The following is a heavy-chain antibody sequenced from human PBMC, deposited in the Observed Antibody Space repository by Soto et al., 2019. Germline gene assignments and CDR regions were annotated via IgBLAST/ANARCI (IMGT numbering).Heavy chain of an antibody. CDR3: ARARLSAVYAFDI. D-gene: IGHD1-20*01. V-gene: IGHV4-31*03. Sequence: SETLSLTCTVSGGSVSSGAYYWTWIRQRPGKGLEWIGYIYYIGSTYYSPSLKSRLSISLDTSKNQFSLRLSSVSAADTDIYCFARARLSAVYAFDIWGGGTTVPVS. CDR2: IYYIGST. CDR1: GGSVSSGAYY. J-gene: IGHJ3*02.